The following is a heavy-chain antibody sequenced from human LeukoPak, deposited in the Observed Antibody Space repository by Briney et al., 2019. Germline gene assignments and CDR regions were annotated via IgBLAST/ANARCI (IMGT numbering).Heavy chain of an antibody. J-gene: IGHJ3*02. V-gene: IGHV4-4*07. Sequence: PSETLSLTCTVSGGSISIYYWSWLRQPAGKGLEWIGRIYSTGVTNYNPSLKSRVTMSVDTSKNQFSLKLNSVTAADTAVYSCARSFDTNAFDIWGRGTMVTASS. CDR2: IYSTGVT. CDR1: GGSISIYY. CDR3: ARSFDTNAFDI.